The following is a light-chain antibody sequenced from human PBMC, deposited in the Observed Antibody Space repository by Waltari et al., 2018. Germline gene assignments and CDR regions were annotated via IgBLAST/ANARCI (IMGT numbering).Light chain of an antibody. J-gene: IGLJ3*02. Sequence: QSVLTQPPSASGTPGHRVTISCSGSSSTIGRHYVHRYQHLPGTAPKLLIYRNDQRPSGVPDRFSGSKSGTSASLAISELRSEDEADYYCVAWDDSLSATVFGGGTKLTVL. CDR3: VAWDDSLSATV. V-gene: IGLV1-47*01. CDR2: RND. CDR1: SSTIGRHY.